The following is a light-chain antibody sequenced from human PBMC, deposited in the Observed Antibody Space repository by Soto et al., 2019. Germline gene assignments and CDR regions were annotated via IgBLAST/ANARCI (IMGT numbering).Light chain of an antibody. V-gene: IGKV1-17*01. CDR2: TAS. CDR3: LQHNSYPWT. J-gene: IGKJ1*01. CDR1: QDIRNN. Sequence: DIQMTQSPSSLSASVGDRLTITCRASQDIRNNLVWYQQKPGKAPKRLIYTASSLQPGVQSRFSGSKSEAEFPLTIDSLQPDDFATYYCLQHNSYPWTFGQGTKVELK.